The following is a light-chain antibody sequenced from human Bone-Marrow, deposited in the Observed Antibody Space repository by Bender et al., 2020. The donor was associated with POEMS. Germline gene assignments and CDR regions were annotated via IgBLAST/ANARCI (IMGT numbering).Light chain of an antibody. CDR3: YCASDSVV. J-gene: IGLJ2*01. CDR1: VLAKKY. V-gene: IGLV3-27*01. Sequence: SYELTQPSSLSVSPGQTARISCSGDVLAKKYGRWFQQKPGQAPVLVIYKDNQRPSGIPERFFGSSSGTTVTLTILGAQLEDEAVYYCYCASDSVVFGGGTRLTVL. CDR2: KDN.